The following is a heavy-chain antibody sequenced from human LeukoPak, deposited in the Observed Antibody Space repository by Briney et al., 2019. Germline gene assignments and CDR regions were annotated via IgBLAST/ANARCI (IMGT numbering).Heavy chain of an antibody. CDR2: IIPIFGTA. J-gene: IGHJ5*02. CDR3: ARASLRYSSSWGFDP. V-gene: IGHV1-69*05. CDR1: GGTFSSYA. D-gene: IGHD6-13*01. Sequence: GSSVKVSCKASGGTFSSYAISWVRQAPGQGLEWMGGIIPIFGTANYAQKFQGRVTITTDKSTSTAYMELSSLRSEDTAVYYCARASLRYSSSWGFDPWGQGTLVTVSS.